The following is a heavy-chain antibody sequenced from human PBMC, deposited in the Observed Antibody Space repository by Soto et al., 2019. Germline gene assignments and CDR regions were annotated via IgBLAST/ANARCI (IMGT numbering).Heavy chain of an antibody. CDR2: INHSGST. V-gene: IGHV4-34*01. J-gene: IGHJ3*02. D-gene: IGHD6-13*01. CDR3: ARALAAAEGRRGTFDI. Sequence: SETLSLTCAVYGGSFSGYYWSWTRQPPGKGLEWIGEINHSGSTNYNPSLKSRVTISVDTSKNQFSLKLSSVTAADTAVYYCARALAAAEGRRGTFDIWGQGTMVPVSS. CDR1: GGSFSGYY.